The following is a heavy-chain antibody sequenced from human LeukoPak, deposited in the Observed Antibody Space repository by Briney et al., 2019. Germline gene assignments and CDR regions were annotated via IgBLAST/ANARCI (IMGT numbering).Heavy chain of an antibody. V-gene: IGHV4-59*01. Sequence: SETLSLTCTDSGGSLSSYYWSWIRQPPGKGLEWIGHIYYSGSTNYNPSLKSRVPISVDTSKNQFSLKLSSVTAADTAVYYCARDLAAAGTIAGFDPWGQGTLVTVSS. J-gene: IGHJ5*02. CDR3: ARDLAAAGTIAGFDP. D-gene: IGHD6-13*01. CDR2: IYYSGST. CDR1: GGSLSSYY.